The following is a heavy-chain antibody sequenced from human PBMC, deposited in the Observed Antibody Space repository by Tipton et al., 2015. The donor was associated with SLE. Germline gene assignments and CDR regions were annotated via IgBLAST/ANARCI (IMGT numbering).Heavy chain of an antibody. CDR1: GGSISSYY. D-gene: IGHD6-6*01. CDR3: ARGDSSSSGGWFDP. J-gene: IGHJ5*02. CDR2: IYYSGST. Sequence: TLSLTCTVSGGSISSYYWSWIRQPPGKGLEWIGYIYYSGSTNYNPSLKSRVTISVDTSKNQFSLKLSSVTAADTAVYYCARGDSSSSGGWFDPWGQGTLVTVSS. V-gene: IGHV4-59*01.